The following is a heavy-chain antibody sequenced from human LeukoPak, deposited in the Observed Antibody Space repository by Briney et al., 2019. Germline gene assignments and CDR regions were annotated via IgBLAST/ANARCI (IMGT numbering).Heavy chain of an antibody. CDR2: IYYSGST. V-gene: IGHV4-31*03. CDR3: AREGYSGYDSHGMDV. J-gene: IGHJ6*02. D-gene: IGHD5-12*01. CDR1: GGSISSGGYY. Sequence: PSETLSLTCTVSGGSISSGGYYWSWIRQHPGKGLEWIGYIYYSGSTYYNPSLKSRVTISVDTSKNQFSLKLSSVTAADTAVYYCAREGYSGYDSHGMDVWGQGTTVTVSS.